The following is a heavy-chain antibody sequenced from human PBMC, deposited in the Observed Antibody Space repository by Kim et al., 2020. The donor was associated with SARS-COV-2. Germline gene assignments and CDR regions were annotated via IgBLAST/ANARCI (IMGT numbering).Heavy chain of an antibody. V-gene: IGHV1-69*13. D-gene: IGHD3-10*01. Sequence: SVKVSCKASGGTFSSYAISWVRQAPGQGLEWMGGIIPIFGTANYAQKFQGRVTITADESTSTAYMELSSLRSEDTAVYYCASSITMVRGVSSGYYGMDVWGQGTTVTVSS. J-gene: IGHJ6*02. CDR2: IIPIFGTA. CDR1: GGTFSSYA. CDR3: ASSITMVRGVSSGYYGMDV.